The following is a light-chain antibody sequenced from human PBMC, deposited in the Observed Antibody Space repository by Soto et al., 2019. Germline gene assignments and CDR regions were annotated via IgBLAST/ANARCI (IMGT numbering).Light chain of an antibody. Sequence: EIVMTQSPATLSVSPGERATLSCRATQSVSTKLAWYQQKPGQAPRLLIYGASTGATGIPARFSGSGSGTEFTLIISSLQSEDFAVYYCQQYPSWPLTFGGGTKVEIK. CDR3: QQYPSWPLT. J-gene: IGKJ4*01. CDR2: GAS. V-gene: IGKV3-15*01. CDR1: QSVSTK.